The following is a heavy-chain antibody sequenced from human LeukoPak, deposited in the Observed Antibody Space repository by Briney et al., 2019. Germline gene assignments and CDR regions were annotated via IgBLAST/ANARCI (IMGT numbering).Heavy chain of an antibody. CDR1: GFIFSSYA. CDR2: ISYDGSNK. CDR3: ARVGGSGWYIDY. D-gene: IGHD6-19*01. V-gene: IGHV3-30*04. J-gene: IGHJ4*02. Sequence: PGRSLRLSCAASGFIFSSYAMHWVRQAPGKGLEWVAVISYDGSNKYYADSVKGRFTISRDNSKNTLYLQMNSLRAEDTAVYYCARVGGSGWYIDYWGQGTLVTVSS.